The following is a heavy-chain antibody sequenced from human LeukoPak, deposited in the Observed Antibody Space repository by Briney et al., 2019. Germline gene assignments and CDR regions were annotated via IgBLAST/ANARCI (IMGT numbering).Heavy chain of an antibody. V-gene: IGHV3-53*01. Sequence: GGSLRLSCTVSGFTVSSNSMSWVRQAPGKGLEWVSFIYSGTIHYSDSVKGRFTISRDNSKNTLYLQMNSLKTEDTAVYYCSTVDYALLWFGEQVLGYWGQGTLVTVSS. CDR3: STVDYALLWFGEQVLGY. CDR2: IYSGTI. D-gene: IGHD3-10*01. CDR1: GFTVSSNS. J-gene: IGHJ4*02.